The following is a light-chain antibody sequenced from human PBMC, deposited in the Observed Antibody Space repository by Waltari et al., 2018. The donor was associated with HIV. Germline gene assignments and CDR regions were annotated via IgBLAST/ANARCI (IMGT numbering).Light chain of an antibody. CDR3: SSYAGARV. J-gene: IGLJ3*02. V-gene: IGLV2-23*02. Sequence: QSALTKPASVSGSPGQSITISCTVTSSDVGSYNRVSWYQQYPGKAPKLIIYEVTKRPSGVSNRFSGSKSGNTASLTLSGLQADDEADYYCSSYAGARVFGGGTNLIVL. CDR1: SSDVGSYNR. CDR2: EVT.